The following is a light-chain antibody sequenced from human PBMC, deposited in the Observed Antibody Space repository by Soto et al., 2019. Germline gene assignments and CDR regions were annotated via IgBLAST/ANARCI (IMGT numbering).Light chain of an antibody. J-gene: IGKJ1*01. Sequence: EIVLTQSPGTLSLSPWERATLSCRASQSVSSSYLAWYQQKPVQAPRLLIYGASSRATGIPDRFSGSGSGTDFTLTISRLEPEDFAVYYCQQYGSSPWTLGQGTKVDIK. CDR3: QQYGSSPWT. CDR2: GAS. V-gene: IGKV3-20*01. CDR1: QSVSSSY.